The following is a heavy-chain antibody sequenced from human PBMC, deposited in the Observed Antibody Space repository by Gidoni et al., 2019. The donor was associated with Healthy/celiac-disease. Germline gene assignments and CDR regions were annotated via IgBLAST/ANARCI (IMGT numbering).Heavy chain of an antibody. CDR1: GFTFRSYA. CDR3: ANPRVAYYYYGMDV. Sequence: EVQLLESGGGLVQTGGSLRLSCAASGFTFRSYAMSWVRQAPGKGLEWVSAISGSGGSTYYADSVKGRFTISRDNSKNTLYLQMNSLRAEDTAVYYCANPRVAYYYYGMDVWGQGTTVTVSS. J-gene: IGHJ6*02. V-gene: IGHV3-23*01. CDR2: ISGSGGST. D-gene: IGHD2-15*01.